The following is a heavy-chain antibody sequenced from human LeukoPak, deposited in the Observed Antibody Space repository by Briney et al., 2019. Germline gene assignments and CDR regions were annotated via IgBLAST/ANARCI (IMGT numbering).Heavy chain of an antibody. J-gene: IGHJ6*03. V-gene: IGHV4-39*07. D-gene: IGHD3-10*01. CDR3: AVRSGSYSYYYYYMDV. Sequence: SETLSLTCTVSGGSISSSSYYWGWIRQPPGKGLEWIGTMYYSGSTNYNPSLKSRVTISGDTSKNQFSLKLSSVTAADTAVYYCAVRSGSYSYYYYYMDVWGKGTTVTVSS. CDR2: MYYSGST. CDR1: GGSISSSSYY.